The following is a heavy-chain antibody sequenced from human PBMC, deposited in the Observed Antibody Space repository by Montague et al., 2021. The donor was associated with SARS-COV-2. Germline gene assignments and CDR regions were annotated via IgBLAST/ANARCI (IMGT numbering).Heavy chain of an antibody. D-gene: IGHD1-26*01. V-gene: IGHV4-39*07. CDR1: GGSISGSNYY. CDR2: MYYSGST. J-gene: IGHJ4*02. Sequence: SETLSLTCTVSGGSISGSNYYWGWIRQPPGKGLEWIGNMYYSGSTYYNPSLKSRVTISIDTSKNQFSLKLSSVTAADTAIYYCARKGSGRSDLAYWGQGTLVTVSS. CDR3: ARKGSGRSDLAY.